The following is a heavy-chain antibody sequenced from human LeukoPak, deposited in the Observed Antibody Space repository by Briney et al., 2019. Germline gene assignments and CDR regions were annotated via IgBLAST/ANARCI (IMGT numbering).Heavy chain of an antibody. CDR3: AKSSLSYSYTPGDFA. V-gene: IGHV4-39*01. CDR1: GGSISSSSSY. CDR2: IYYTGST. Sequence: SETLSLTCTVSGGSISSSSSYWGWIRQPPGKGLEWIATIYYTGSTNYNPSLKTRVTISLDTSRNQFSLRLTSVPPAHTAVYYCAKSSLSYSYTPGDFAWGQGTLVT. D-gene: IGHD3-16*01. J-gene: IGHJ5*02.